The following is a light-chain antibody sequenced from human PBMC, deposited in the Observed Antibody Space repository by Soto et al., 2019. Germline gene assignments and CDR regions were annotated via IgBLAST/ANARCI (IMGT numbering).Light chain of an antibody. V-gene: IGKV3-20*01. CDR1: QSVSST. CDR2: GAS. J-gene: IGKJ5*01. CDR3: QQYGSSPIT. Sequence: VLTQSPGTLSLSPGESATLSCRASQSVSSTLAWFQQKPGQAPRLLIYGASTRATGIPARFSGSGSGTDFTLTISSLQSEDFAVYYCQQYGSSPITFGQGTRLEIK.